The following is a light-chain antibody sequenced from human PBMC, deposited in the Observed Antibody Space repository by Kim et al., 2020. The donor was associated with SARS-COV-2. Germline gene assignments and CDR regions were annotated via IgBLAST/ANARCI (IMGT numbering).Light chain of an antibody. V-gene: IGKV3-20*01. CDR2: DAS. J-gene: IGKJ4*01. Sequence: EIVLTQSPGTLSLSPGERATLSCRASKSVSSRYLAWYRQKPGQAPRLLIYDASTRATGIPDRFSGSGSGTDFTLTISRLEPEDFAVYYCQQYVGSPGRTFGGGTKVDIK. CDR3: QQYVGSPGRT. CDR1: KSVSSRY.